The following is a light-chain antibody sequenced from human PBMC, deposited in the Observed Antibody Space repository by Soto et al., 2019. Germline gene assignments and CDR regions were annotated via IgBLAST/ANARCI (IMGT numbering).Light chain of an antibody. J-gene: IGKJ3*01. V-gene: IGKV1-27*01. CDR1: QGIRNF. CDR3: QKYSSVPV. Sequence: DIQMTQSPTSLSASVGDRVTITCRASQGIRNFVAWYQQKPGKAPKLLIYAASTLHSGVPSRFSGSGSGTDFTLTISSLQPDDVATYSCQKYSSVPVFGPGTKVEIK. CDR2: AAS.